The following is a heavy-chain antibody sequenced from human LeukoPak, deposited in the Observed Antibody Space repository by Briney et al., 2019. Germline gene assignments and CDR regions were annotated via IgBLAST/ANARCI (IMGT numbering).Heavy chain of an antibody. CDR3: ARDGYYDILTGLGI. CDR2: INHSGST. Sequence: SETLSLTSAVYGGSFSGYYWSWIRQPPGKGLEWIGEINHSGSTNYNPSLKSRVTISVDTSKNQFSLKLSSVTAADTAVYHCARDGYYDILTGLGIWGQGTMVTVSS. V-gene: IGHV4-34*01. CDR1: GGSFSGYY. J-gene: IGHJ3*02. D-gene: IGHD3-9*01.